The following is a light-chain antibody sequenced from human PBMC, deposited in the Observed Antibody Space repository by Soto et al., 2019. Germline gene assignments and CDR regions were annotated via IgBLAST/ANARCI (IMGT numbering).Light chain of an antibody. CDR2: SAS. J-gene: IGKJ1*01. V-gene: IGKV3-15*01. CDR3: QQYYEWPRGT. Sequence: IVLTQSPATLSLSPGERATLSCRASQSVSSSYLAWYQQKPGQAPRLLIYSASTRATGIPARFSGSGSGTEFTLTISSMQSADAAVYYCQQYYEWPRGTFGQGTKVDIK. CDR1: QSVSSSY.